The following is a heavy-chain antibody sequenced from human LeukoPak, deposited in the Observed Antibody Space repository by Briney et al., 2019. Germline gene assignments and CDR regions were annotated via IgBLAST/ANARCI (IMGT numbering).Heavy chain of an antibody. V-gene: IGHV1-2*02. D-gene: IGHD6-6*01. CDR3: ARGWQINSSGGFVDP. Sequence: ASLKVSCQASGYGYTDYYIHWMRQAPGKGLEWMGWINPRSGATIYAQKFQGRVTMTRDIFSTTAYMEINSLVSDDTAVYYCARGWQINSSGGFVDPWGQGTLVTVSS. CDR1: GYGYTDYY. CDR2: INPRSGAT. J-gene: IGHJ5*02.